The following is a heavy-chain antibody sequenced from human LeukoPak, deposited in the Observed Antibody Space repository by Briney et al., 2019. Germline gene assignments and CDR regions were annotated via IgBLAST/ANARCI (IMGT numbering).Heavy chain of an antibody. V-gene: IGHV4-31*03. J-gene: IGHJ5*02. Sequence: SQTLSLTCTVSGGSISSGGYYWSWIRQHPGKGLEWIGYIYYSGSTYYNPSLKSRVTISVDTSKNQFSLKLSSVTAADTAVYYCAREIRFLEWLENWFDPWGQGTLVTVSS. CDR3: AREIRFLEWLENWFDP. CDR1: GGSISSGGYY. CDR2: IYYSGST. D-gene: IGHD3-3*01.